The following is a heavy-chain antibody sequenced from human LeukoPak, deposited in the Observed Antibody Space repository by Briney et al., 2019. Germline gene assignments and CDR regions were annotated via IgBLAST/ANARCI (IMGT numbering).Heavy chain of an antibody. J-gene: IGHJ6*03. CDR1: GGSISSSSYY. Sequence: SETLSLTCTVSGGSISSSSYYWGWIRQPPGKGLEWIGSIYYSGSTYYNPSLKSRVTISVDTSKNQFSLQLNSVTPEDTAVYYCARVGSVVGAGNYYYYYMDVWGKGTTVTISS. CDR3: ARVGSVVGAGNYYYYYMDV. V-gene: IGHV4-39*07. D-gene: IGHD1-26*01. CDR2: IYYSGST.